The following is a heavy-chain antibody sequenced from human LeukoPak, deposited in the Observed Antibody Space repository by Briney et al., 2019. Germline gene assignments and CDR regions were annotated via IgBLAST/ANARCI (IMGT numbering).Heavy chain of an antibody. CDR1: GFTFDDYA. Sequence: GRSLRLSCAASGFTFDDYAMHWVRQAPGKGLEWVSGISGSGGSTYYADSVKGRFTISRDNSKNTLYLQMNSLRAEDMAVYYCAKDWTKYPNWFDPWGQGTLVTVSS. D-gene: IGHD3/OR15-3a*01. J-gene: IGHJ5*02. V-gene: IGHV3-23*01. CDR2: ISGSGGST. CDR3: AKDWTKYPNWFDP.